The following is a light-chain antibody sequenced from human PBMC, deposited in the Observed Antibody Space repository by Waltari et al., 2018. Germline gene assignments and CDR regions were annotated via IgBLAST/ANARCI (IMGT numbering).Light chain of an antibody. V-gene: IGLV8-61*01. J-gene: IGLJ2*01. CDR2: TIN. Sequence: WYRQTPVQAPRTLIDTINSRSAGFPDRFSGSFLGNKAALTITGAQADDESDYSCFMYMGSGIGVFGGGTKVPVL. CDR3: FMYMGSGIGV.